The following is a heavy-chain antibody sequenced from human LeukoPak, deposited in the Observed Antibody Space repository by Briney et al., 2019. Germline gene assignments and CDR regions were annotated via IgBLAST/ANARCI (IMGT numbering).Heavy chain of an antibody. CDR1: GFPFTYSY. CDR2: IKPDGSEK. CDR3: ARDYWNYFDY. D-gene: IGHD1-1*01. V-gene: IGHV3-7*01. J-gene: IGHJ4*02. Sequence: GGSLRLSCAASGFPFTYSYMAWVRQPPGKGLEWVATIKPDGSEKYYVDSLKGRFTISKDNSKNSLYLQMNSLRAEDTALYYCARDYWNYFDYWGQGTLVTVSS.